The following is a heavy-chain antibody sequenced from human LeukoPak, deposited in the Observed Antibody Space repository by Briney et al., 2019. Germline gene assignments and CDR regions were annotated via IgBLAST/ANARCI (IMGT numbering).Heavy chain of an antibody. V-gene: IGHV3-23*01. CDR1: RFTFSNYA. J-gene: IGHJ4*02. CDR2: ISGSGGST. CDR3: AKGRSPYYSDTTGYNID. D-gene: IGHD3-22*01. Sequence: PGGSLRLSCAASRFTFSNYAMSWVRQAPGKGLEWVSAISGSGGSTYYVDSLEGRFSISRDNSKNTLSLQMNSLRAEDTAVYFCAKGRSPYYSDTTGYNIDWGQGTLVTVSS.